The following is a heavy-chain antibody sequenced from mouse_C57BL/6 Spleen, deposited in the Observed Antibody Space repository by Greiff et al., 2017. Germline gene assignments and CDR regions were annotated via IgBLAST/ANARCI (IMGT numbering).Heavy chain of an antibody. Sequence: EVQVVESGGGLVKPGGSLKLSCAASGFTFSSYAMSWVRQTPEKRLEWVATISDGGSYTYYPDNVKGRFTISRDNAKNNLYLQMSHLKSEDTAMYYCARDHGNYYGSIYGYFDVWGTGTTVTVSS. D-gene: IGHD1-1*01. CDR3: ARDHGNYYGSIYGYFDV. J-gene: IGHJ1*03. CDR1: GFTFSSYA. V-gene: IGHV5-4*01. CDR2: ISDGGSYT.